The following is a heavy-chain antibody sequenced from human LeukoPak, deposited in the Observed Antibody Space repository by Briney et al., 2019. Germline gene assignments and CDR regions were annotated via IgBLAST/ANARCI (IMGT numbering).Heavy chain of an antibody. CDR1: GYTFTGYY. D-gene: IGHD5-18*01. CDR2: INPNSGGT. V-gene: IGHV1-2*02. Sequence: GASVKVSCKASGYTFTGYYMHWVRQAPGQGLEWMGWINPNSGGTNYAQKFQGRVTMTRDTSISTAYMELSRLRSDDTAVYYCATATAMVSRMSGYWGQGTLVTVSS. CDR3: ATATAMVSRMSGY. J-gene: IGHJ4*02.